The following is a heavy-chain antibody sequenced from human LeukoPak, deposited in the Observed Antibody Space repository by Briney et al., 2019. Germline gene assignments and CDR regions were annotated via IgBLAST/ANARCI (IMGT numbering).Heavy chain of an antibody. J-gene: IGHJ6*03. CDR2: ISPYNGNT. CDR1: GYTFTNYG. V-gene: IGHV1-18*04. CDR3: ARVTSSSSRGHYYYYYMDV. Sequence: ASVKVSCKASGYTFTNYGISWVRQAPGQGLEWMGWISPYNGNTNYAQKLQGRVTMTTDTSTSTAYTELRSLRSDDTAVYYCARVTSSSSRGHYYYYYMDVWGKGTTVTISS. D-gene: IGHD6-13*01.